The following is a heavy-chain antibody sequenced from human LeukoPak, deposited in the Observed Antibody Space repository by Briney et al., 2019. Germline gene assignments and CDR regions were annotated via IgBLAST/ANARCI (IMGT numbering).Heavy chain of an antibody. CDR3: AAGPSYCTGGSCYPNDAFDI. D-gene: IGHD2-15*01. CDR2: IVVGRDRT. J-gene: IGHJ3*02. V-gene: IGHV1-58*01. CDR1: GFTFTSSA. Sequence: RASVKVSCKASGFTFTSSAVQWVRQARGQRLEWMGWIVVGRDRTNYAQKFQERVTISRDMSTSTAYMELSSLRSEDTAVYYCAAGPSYCTGGSCYPNDAFDIWGQGTMVTVSS.